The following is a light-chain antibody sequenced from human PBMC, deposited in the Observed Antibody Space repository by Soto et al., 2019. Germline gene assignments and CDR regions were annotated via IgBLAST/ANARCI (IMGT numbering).Light chain of an antibody. CDR1: SSDVGGYDY. V-gene: IGLV2-11*01. Sequence: QSALTQPRSVSGSPGQSVTISCAGTSSDVGGYDYVSWYQQHPDKVPKILIFDVTKRPSGVPARFTGSKSGNTASLTISGLQAEDEADYFCTSPTPGSLYVFGSGTKVTVL. CDR3: TSPTPGSLYV. J-gene: IGLJ1*01. CDR2: DVT.